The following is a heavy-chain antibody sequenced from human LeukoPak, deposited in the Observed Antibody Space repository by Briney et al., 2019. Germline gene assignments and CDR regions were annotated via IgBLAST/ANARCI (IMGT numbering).Heavy chain of an antibody. CDR2: IYYSGST. CDR3: AGERTTSYVGWFDP. J-gene: IGHJ5*02. D-gene: IGHD2/OR15-2a*01. V-gene: IGHV4-59*01. CDR1: GDSISSCY. Sequence: SETLSLTCTVSGDSISSCYWSWIRQPPGKGLEWIGYIYYSGSTKYNPSLKSRVTISVDTSKNQFSLKLNSVTAADTAVYFCAGERTTSYVGWFDPWGQGAQVTVS.